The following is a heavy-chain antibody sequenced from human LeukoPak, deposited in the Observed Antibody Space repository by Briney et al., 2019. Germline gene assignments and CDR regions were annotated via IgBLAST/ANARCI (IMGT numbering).Heavy chain of an antibody. V-gene: IGHV1-24*01. J-gene: IGHJ4*02. D-gene: IGHD3-22*01. CDR3: ATGVDSSGYYWSMPY. Sequence: ASVKVSCKVSGYTLTELSMHWVRQAPGKGLEWMGGFDPEDGETIYAQKFQGRVTMTEDTSTDTAYMELSSLRSEDTAVYYCATGVDSSGYYWSMPYWGQGTLVTVSS. CDR1: GYTLTELS. CDR2: FDPEDGET.